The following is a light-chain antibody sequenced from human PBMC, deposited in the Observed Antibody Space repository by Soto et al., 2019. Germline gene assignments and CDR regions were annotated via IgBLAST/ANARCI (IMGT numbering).Light chain of an antibody. J-gene: IGLJ2*01. CDR1: SSDVGGYNY. CDR3: SSYTSSSTPGVV. V-gene: IGLV2-14*01. CDR2: DVS. Sequence: QSALTQPASVSGSPGQSITISCTGTSSDVGGYNYVSWYQQHPGKAPKLMIYDVSNRPSGVSNRFSGSKSGNTASLTISGLQAEDEVDYYCSSYTSSSTPGVVFGRGTKLTVL.